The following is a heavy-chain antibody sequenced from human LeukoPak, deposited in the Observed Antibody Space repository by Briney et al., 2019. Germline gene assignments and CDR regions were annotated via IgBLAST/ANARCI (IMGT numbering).Heavy chain of an antibody. CDR2: IFHSGDT. J-gene: IGHJ1*01. V-gene: IGHV4-59*11. Sequence: SETLSLTCSVSGASITSQYWSWIRQPPGKGLEWIAYIFHSGDTNYNPSLKSRVTISEDTSRNQVSLKLSSVNTADTAVYYCASGHIVAVSWGQGTLVTVSS. CDR1: GASITSQY. D-gene: IGHD2-21*01. CDR3: ASGHIVAVS.